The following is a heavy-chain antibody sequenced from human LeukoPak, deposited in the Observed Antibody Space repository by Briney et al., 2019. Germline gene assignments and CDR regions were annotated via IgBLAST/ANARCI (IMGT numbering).Heavy chain of an antibody. V-gene: IGHV3-23*01. CDR3: AKDGLTNYVFGGYYFDY. J-gene: IGHJ4*02. D-gene: IGHD4/OR15-4a*01. Sequence: LPGGTLRLSCAASGFTFSSYGMSWVRQAPGKGLEWVSAISGSGGSTYYADSVKGRFTISRDNSKNTLYLQMNSLRAEDTAVYYCAKDGLTNYVFGGYYFDYWGQGTLVTVSS. CDR2: ISGSGGST. CDR1: GFTFSSYG.